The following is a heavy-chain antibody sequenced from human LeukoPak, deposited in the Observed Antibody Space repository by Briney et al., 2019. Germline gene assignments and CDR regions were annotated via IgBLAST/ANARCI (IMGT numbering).Heavy chain of an antibody. CDR3: ARSLTIREGDAFDI. CDR2: IGGYNGNT. CDR1: GYTFTTYG. V-gene: IGHV1-18*01. J-gene: IGHJ3*02. D-gene: IGHD3-10*01. Sequence: ASVKVSCKTSGYTFTTYGILWVRQAPGQGLEWMGWIGGYNGNTNFARKLQGRVTMTTDTSTSTAYMELRSLRSDDTAVYYCARSLTIREGDAFDIWGQGTMVTVSS.